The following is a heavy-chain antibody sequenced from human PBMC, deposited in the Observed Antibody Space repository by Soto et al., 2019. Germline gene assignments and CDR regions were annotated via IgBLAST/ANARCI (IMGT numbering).Heavy chain of an antibody. CDR2: IDPSDSYT. V-gene: IGHV5-10-1*01. CDR1: GYSFTSYW. Sequence: PGESLKISCKGSGYSFTSYWISWVRQMPGKGLEWMGRIDPSDSYTNYSPSFQGHVTISADKSISTAYLQWSSLKASDTAMYYCARQGYCSSTSCFDYWGQGTLVTSPQ. J-gene: IGHJ4*02. D-gene: IGHD2-2*01. CDR3: ARQGYCSSTSCFDY.